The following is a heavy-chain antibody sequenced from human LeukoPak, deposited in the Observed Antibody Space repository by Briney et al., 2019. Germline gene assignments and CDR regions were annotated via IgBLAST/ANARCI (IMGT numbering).Heavy chain of an antibody. CDR2: IYYSGST. D-gene: IGHD3-22*01. J-gene: IGHJ5*02. V-gene: IGHV4-30-4*07. Sequence: PSETLSLTCAVSGGSISSGGYSWSWIRQPPGKGLEWIGYIYYSGSTYYNPSLKSRVTISVDTSKNQFSLKLSSVTAADTAVYYCARDNPSGVVVIFGRDLNWFDPWGQGTLVTVSS. CDR1: GGSISSGGYS. CDR3: ARDNPSGVVVIFGRDLNWFDP.